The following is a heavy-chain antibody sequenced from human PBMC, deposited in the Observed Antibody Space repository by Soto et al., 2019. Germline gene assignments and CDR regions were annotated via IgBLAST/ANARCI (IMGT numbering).Heavy chain of an antibody. Sequence: LSLTCAVYGGAFSGNYWIWIRQPPGKGLEWIGEINHSGTTNYNPSLKSRVTISVDTSKNQFSLSLSSVTAADTAVYYCARGIIPARGVFGYRGPGTQVTVSS. D-gene: IGHD3-3*01. CDR1: GGAFSGNY. V-gene: IGHV4-34*01. CDR2: INHSGTT. J-gene: IGHJ4*02. CDR3: ARGIIPARGVFGY.